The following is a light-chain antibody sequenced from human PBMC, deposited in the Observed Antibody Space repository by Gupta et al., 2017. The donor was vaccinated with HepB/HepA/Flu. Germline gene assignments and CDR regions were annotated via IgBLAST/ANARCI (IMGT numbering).Light chain of an antibody. Sequence: EIVLTQSPGTLSLCPGERATLSCRASQSGSSSYLAWYQQKPGQAPRLLIYGASSRATDIPDRFSGSGSGTDFTLTISRLEPEDFAVYYCQQYVSSPVTFGQGTRLEIE. J-gene: IGKJ5*01. CDR1: QSGSSSY. CDR3: QQYVSSPVT. CDR2: GAS. V-gene: IGKV3-20*01.